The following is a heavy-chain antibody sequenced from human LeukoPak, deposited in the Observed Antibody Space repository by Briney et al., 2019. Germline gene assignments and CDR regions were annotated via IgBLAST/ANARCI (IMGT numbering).Heavy chain of an antibody. CDR3: ARGGAARPDY. Sequence: GGSLRLSCAASGFTFSGSAMHWVRQAPGKGLEWVSYISSTSSSMNYADSVQGRFTISRDNAQNSLYLQMNSLRGEDTAVYYCARGGAARPDYWGQGTLVTVSS. V-gene: IGHV3-21*06. D-gene: IGHD6-6*01. CDR2: ISSTSSSM. CDR1: GFTFSGSA. J-gene: IGHJ4*02.